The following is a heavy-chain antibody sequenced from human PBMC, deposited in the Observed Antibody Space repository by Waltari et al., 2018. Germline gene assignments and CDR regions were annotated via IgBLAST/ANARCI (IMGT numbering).Heavy chain of an antibody. J-gene: IGHJ4*02. Sequence: EVQLVESGGGLVQPGGSLRLSCAASVLPFSSYWMSWVRQAPGKGLEWVANIKQDGSEKYYVDSVKGRFTISRDNAKNSLYLQMNSLRAEDTAVYYCARGGWELSDYWGQGTLVTVSS. D-gene: IGHD1-26*01. CDR1: VLPFSSYW. V-gene: IGHV3-7*01. CDR3: ARGGWELSDY. CDR2: IKQDGSEK.